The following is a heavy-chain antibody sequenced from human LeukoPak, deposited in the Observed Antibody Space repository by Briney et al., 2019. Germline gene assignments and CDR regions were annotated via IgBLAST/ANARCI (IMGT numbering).Heavy chain of an antibody. Sequence: PGKSLRLSCAASGFTFSDYAIHWVRQPPGKGLEWVAAVSYDGGHKYYPDSVKGRFTISRDSSKNTLSLHMNSLSAEDTAVFYCAREASAGFYYFDYWGQGTLVTVSS. V-gene: IGHV3-30-3*01. CDR2: VSYDGGHK. J-gene: IGHJ4*02. CDR1: GFTFSDYA. CDR3: AREASAGFYYFDY. D-gene: IGHD1-14*01.